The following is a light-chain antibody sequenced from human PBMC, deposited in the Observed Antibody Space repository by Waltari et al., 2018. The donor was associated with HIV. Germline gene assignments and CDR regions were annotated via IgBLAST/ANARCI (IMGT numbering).Light chain of an antibody. CDR2: ANN. CDR3: QSYDNSLRVSYV. CDR1: SSHIGAYY. V-gene: IGLV1-40*01. Sequence: QSVLTQPPSVSGAPGQRVTISCTGSSSHIGAYYLHWYQQLPGRAPKLLSYANNNRPSGVPDRFSGSKSGTAASLAIAGLQIEDEGDYFCQSYDNSLRVSYVFSAGTRVTVL. J-gene: IGLJ1*01.